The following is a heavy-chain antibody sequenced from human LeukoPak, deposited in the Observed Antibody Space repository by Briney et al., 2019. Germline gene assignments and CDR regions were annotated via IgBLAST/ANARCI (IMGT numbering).Heavy chain of an antibody. CDR2: IHTSGST. V-gene: IGHV4-4*07. J-gene: IGHJ4*02. CDR1: AASTSNYN. D-gene: IGHD6-19*01. Sequence: SETLSLTRTVSAASTSNYNWSWIRQPAGKGLEWIGQIHTSGSTNYNPPLKSRVSMSIDKTEDQVSLTIRSVTAAHTAFYYCARSDISSGWSFDYWGQGTLVTVSS. CDR3: ARSDISSGWSFDY.